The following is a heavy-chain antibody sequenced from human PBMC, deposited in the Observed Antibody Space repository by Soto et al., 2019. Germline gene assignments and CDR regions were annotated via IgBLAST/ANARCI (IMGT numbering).Heavy chain of an antibody. CDR3: ARVAITIFGVVIGGSYMDV. Sequence: GGSLRLSCAASGFTVSSNYMSWVRQAPGKGLEWVSVIYSGGSTYYADSVKGRFTISRDNSKNTLYLQMNSLRAEDTAVYYCARVAITIFGVVIGGSYMDVWGKGTTVTVSS. CDR2: IYSGGST. D-gene: IGHD3-3*01. V-gene: IGHV3-66*01. J-gene: IGHJ6*03. CDR1: GFTVSSNY.